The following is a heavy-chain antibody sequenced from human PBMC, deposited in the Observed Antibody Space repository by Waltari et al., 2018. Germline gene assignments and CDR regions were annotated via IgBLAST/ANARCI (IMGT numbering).Heavy chain of an antibody. Sequence: EVQLVESGGGLVQPGGSLRLSCAASGFTFSSYWMSWVRQAPGKGLEWVANIKQDGSEKYYVDSVKSRVTISRDNAKNSLYLQMNSLRAEDTAVYYCARDLGRVIPYYWGQGTQVTVSS. D-gene: IGHD2-21*01. CDR2: IKQDGSEK. CDR1: GFTFSSYW. J-gene: IGHJ4*02. V-gene: IGHV3-7*01. CDR3: ARDLGRVIPYY.